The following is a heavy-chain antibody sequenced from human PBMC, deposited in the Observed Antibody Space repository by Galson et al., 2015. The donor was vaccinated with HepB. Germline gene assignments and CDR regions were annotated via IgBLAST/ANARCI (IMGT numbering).Heavy chain of an antibody. J-gene: IGHJ4*02. Sequence: SLRLSCAASGFSFSNYAMDWVRQAPGKGLVWVADIKHDGSERNYLDSVKGRFTVSRDNAKNSLYLQMNSLRVEDTAVYYCARGGCPGGTCYSSLYDHWGQGILVTVSS. D-gene: IGHD2-21*01. CDR2: IKHDGSER. CDR1: GFSFSNYA. CDR3: ARGGCPGGTCYSSLYDH. V-gene: IGHV3-7*03.